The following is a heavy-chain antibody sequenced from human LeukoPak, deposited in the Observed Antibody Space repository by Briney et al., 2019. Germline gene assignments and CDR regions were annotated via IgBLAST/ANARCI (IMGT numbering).Heavy chain of an antibody. V-gene: IGHV3-53*01. D-gene: IGHD5-24*01. CDR3: ARVGDNFHWYLDL. J-gene: IGHJ2*01. Sequence: GGSLRLSCAASGFTVSANYMNWVRQAPGKGLERVSILYSGSSTYYADSVEGRFTISRDSSKNTLFLQMNDLRAEDTAVYYCARVGDNFHWYLDLWGRGTLVTVSS. CDR1: GFTVSANY. CDR2: LYSGSST.